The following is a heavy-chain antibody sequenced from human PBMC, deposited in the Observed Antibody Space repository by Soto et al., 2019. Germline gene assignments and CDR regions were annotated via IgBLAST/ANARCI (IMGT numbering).Heavy chain of an antibody. Sequence: EEQLLESGGDLVQPGGSLRLCCAASGFTFGHYVMSWVRQAPGKGLEWVSTITGSSGSTTYTESVKGRFTISRDNSKNSLYLQMNNLRAEDTAIYYCAKADTGWFAPWGRGTLVTVSS. J-gene: IGHJ5*02. CDR3: AKADTGWFAP. CDR1: GFTFGHYV. CDR2: ITGSSGST. D-gene: IGHD3-10*01. V-gene: IGHV3-23*01.